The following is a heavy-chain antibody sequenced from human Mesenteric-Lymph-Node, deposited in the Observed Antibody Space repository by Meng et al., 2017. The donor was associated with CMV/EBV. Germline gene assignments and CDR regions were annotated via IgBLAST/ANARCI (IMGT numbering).Heavy chain of an antibody. CDR3: ASPVRIASRPFYYGLDV. CDR1: GFTFSAYY. D-gene: IGHD6-6*01. J-gene: IGHJ6*02. V-gene: IGHV3-11*04. Sequence: LSLTCAASGFTFSAYYMSWFRQAPGKGLEWVSYISSSSKTIYYADSVKGRFTISRDNTKNSLDLQMNSLRVEDTAVYYCASPVRIASRPFYYGLDVWGQGTTVTVSS. CDR2: ISSSSKTI.